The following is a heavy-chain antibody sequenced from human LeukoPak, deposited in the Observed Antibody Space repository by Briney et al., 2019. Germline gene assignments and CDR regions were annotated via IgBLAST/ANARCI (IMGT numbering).Heavy chain of an antibody. V-gene: IGHV3-23*01. CDR2: ISGSGGST. J-gene: IGHJ6*02. Sequence: PGGSLRLSCAASGFTFSSYAMSWVRQAPGKGLEWVSAISGSGGSTYYADSVKGRFTISRDNSKNTLYLQMNSLRAEDTAVYHCAKGTEVRGVTLYYYYYGMDVWGQGTTVTVSS. D-gene: IGHD3-10*01. CDR1: GFTFSSYA. CDR3: AKGTEVRGVTLYYYYYGMDV.